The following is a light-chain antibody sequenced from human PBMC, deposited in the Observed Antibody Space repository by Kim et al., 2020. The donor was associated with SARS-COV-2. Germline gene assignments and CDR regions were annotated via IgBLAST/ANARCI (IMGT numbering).Light chain of an antibody. CDR1: QSVSND. V-gene: IGKV3-15*01. CDR3: QQYNDWSYT. CDR2: GTS. Sequence: SVSTGERATLSCRASQSVSNDLAWYQQKPGQAPRLLIYGTSTRATGIPARFSGSGSGTEFTLTISSLQSEDFAVYYCQQYNDWSYTFGQGTKLEI. J-gene: IGKJ2*01.